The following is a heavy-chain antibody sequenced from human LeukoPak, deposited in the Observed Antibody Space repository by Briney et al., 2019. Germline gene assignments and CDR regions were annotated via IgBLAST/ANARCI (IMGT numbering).Heavy chain of an antibody. CDR2: ISGSGGST. V-gene: IGHV3-23*01. J-gene: IGHJ3*02. CDR1: GFTFSSYA. CDR3: AKCPTRIQLDAFDI. D-gene: IGHD5-18*01. Sequence: PGGSLRLSCAAYGFTFSSYAMSWVRQAPGKGLEWVSAISGSGGSTYYADSVKGRFTISGDNSKNTLYLQMNSLRADDTAVYYCAKCPTRIQLDAFDIWGQGTMVTVSS.